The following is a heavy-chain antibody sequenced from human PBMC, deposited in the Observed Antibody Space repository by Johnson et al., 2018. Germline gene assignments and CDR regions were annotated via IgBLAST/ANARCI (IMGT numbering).Heavy chain of an antibody. D-gene: IGHD6-19*01. Sequence: VQLVESGGGLVQPGGSLRLSCAASGFTFSKDWMHWVRQAPGKGLMWVSRISGDGGGTTYADSVKGRFTISRDNAKSKLYLQMNSLRAEDTAVYYCARISIAVAGIYGMDVWGQGTTVTVSS. V-gene: IGHV3-74*02. CDR3: ARISIAVAGIYGMDV. J-gene: IGHJ6*02. CDR2: ISGDGGGT. CDR1: GFTFSKDW.